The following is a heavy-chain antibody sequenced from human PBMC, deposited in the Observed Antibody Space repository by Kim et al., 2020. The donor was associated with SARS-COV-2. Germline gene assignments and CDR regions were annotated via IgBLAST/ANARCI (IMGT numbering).Heavy chain of an antibody. CDR2: VNAANDQT. CDR3: VRDMNPTVYDY. Sequence: ASVKVSCKASGYTFKTYPIHWLRQAPGQTLEWMGWVNAANDQTKYSQKFQGRITISRDKSANTAYMELRSLTTKDTAFYYCVRDMNPTVYDYWGQGTLVTVSS. D-gene: IGHD4-4*01. CDR1: GYTFKTYP. J-gene: IGHJ4*02. V-gene: IGHV1-3*01.